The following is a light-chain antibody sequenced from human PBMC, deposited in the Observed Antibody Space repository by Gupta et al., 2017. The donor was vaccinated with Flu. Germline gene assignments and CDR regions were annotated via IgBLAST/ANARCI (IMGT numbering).Light chain of an antibody. J-gene: IGKJ4*01. CDR3: QQSSRTPLT. CDR1: QSSSTY. CDR2: GAS. Sequence: IQLTQSPSSLSAFVGDRVTITCRASQSSSTYLYWYQQKTGKATERLIDGASSLQSGVPARFSGSGSGTDFTRTSSNLQPEDGATYDCQQSSRTPLTCGGGTKVEIK. V-gene: IGKV1-39*01.